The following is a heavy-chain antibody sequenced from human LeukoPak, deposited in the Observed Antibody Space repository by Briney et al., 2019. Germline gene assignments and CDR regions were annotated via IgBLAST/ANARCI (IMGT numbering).Heavy chain of an antibody. D-gene: IGHD5-18*01. CDR2: INPNSGDT. J-gene: IGHJ4*02. CDR1: GYTCTGYY. CDR3: ASVSGYSYGQFDY. Sequence: ASVKVSCKASGYTCTGYYMHWVRQAPGQRLEWMGCINPNSGDTKYAQKFQGRATMTKETSISTAYMELSRLRSDDTAVYYCASVSGYSYGQFDYWGQGTLVTVCS. V-gene: IGHV1-2*02.